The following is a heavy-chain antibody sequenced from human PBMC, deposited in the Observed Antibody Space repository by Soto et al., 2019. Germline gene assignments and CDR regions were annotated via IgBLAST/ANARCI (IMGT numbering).Heavy chain of an antibody. CDR3: ARGVRITMIVVVITTDDWFDP. CDR1: GGSFSGYY. Sequence: SETLSLTCAVYGGSFSGYYWSWIRQPPGKGLEWIGEINHSGSTNYNPSLKSRVTISVDTSKNQFSLKLSSVTAADTAVYYCARGVRITMIVVVITTDDWFDPWGQGTLVTVSS. J-gene: IGHJ5*02. CDR2: INHSGST. D-gene: IGHD3-22*01. V-gene: IGHV4-34*01.